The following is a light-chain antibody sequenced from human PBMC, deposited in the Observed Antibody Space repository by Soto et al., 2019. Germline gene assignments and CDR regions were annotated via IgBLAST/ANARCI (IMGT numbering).Light chain of an antibody. Sequence: EIVLTQSPGTLSLSPGERATLSCRASQSVNPYYLAWYQQKPGQAPRLLIYSASSRATGIPDRFSGSGSGTDSTLTISRLEPEEFVVYYCQYYGSSPWTFGQGTKVEIK. J-gene: IGKJ1*01. CDR1: QSVNPYY. CDR2: SAS. V-gene: IGKV3-20*01. CDR3: QYYGSSPWT.